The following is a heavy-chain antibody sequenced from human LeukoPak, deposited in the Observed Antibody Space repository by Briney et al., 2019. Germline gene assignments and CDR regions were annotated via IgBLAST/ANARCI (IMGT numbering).Heavy chain of an antibody. CDR2: ISSSSSYI. J-gene: IGHJ4*02. D-gene: IGHD1-26*01. CDR1: GFTFSTYS. Sequence: GGSLRLSCEVSGFTFSTYSMNWVRQAPGKGLEWVSSISSSSSYIYYADSVKGRFTISRDNAKNSLFLQMNSLRAEDTAVYYCARGPRGSYLMYYFDYWGQGTLVTVSS. V-gene: IGHV3-21*01. CDR3: ARGPRGSYLMYYFDY.